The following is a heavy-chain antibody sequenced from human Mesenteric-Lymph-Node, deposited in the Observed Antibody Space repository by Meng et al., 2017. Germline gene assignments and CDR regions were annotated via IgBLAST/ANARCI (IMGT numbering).Heavy chain of an antibody. Sequence: ASVKVSCKASGYTFTSLYMHWVRQAPGQGLEWMGMINPSGGTTTYVQRFQGRVTMTRDTSTSTVYMEVSSLRSEDTAMYYCARVPGYGDYVSAFDIWGQGKMVTVSS. CDR3: ARVPGYGDYVSAFDI. CDR1: GYTFTSLY. D-gene: IGHD4-17*01. V-gene: IGHV1-46*01. J-gene: IGHJ3*02. CDR2: INPSGGTT.